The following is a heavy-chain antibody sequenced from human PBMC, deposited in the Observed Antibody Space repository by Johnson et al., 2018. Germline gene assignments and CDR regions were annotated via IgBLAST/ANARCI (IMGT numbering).Heavy chain of an antibody. CDR3: ARGVGFSYGQYYYYYCMDV. CDR2: IYYSGST. J-gene: IGHJ6*03. CDR1: GGSISSYY. D-gene: IGHD5-18*01. Sequence: QVQLQESGPGLVKPSETLSLTCTVSGGSISSYYWSWIRQPPGKGLEWIGYIYYSGSTNYNPSLKSRVTISVDTSKNQFSLKLSSVTAADTAVYYCARGVGFSYGQYYYYYCMDVWGKGTTVPVSS. V-gene: IGHV4-59*01.